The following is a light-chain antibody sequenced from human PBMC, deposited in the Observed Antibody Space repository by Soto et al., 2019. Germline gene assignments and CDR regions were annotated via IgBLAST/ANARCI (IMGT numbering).Light chain of an antibody. CDR1: QSVGRW. V-gene: IGKV1-5*03. Sequence: DIQMTQSPSTLSASVGDRVTITCRASQSVGRWLAWYQQKPGKAPNLLIYMASNLEAGVPSRFSGSGSGTEFSLTISSLQPDDFATFYCQQYKDYPWTFGQGTKVEIK. CDR3: QQYKDYPWT. J-gene: IGKJ1*01. CDR2: MAS.